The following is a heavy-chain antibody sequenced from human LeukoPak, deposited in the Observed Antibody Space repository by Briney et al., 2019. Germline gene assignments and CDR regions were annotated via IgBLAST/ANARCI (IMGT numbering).Heavy chain of an antibody. CDR2: IYNSGST. CDR1: GGSISSYY. D-gene: IGHD3-10*01. J-gene: IGHJ4*02. V-gene: IGHV4-4*07. CDR3: ARQTFGDLYFDS. Sequence: SETLSLTSTVSGGSISSYYWNWIRQPAGKGLEWMGRIYNSGSTNYNPSLKSRVTISTDMSKNQLSLQLSSVTAADTAVYYCARQTFGDLYFDSWGQGTLVIVSS.